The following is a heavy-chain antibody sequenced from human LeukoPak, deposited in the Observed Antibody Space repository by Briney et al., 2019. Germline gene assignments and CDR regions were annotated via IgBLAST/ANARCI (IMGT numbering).Heavy chain of an antibody. CDR1: GYTFTSYY. D-gene: IGHD3-16*01. Sequence: ASVKVSCKASGYTFTSYYMHWVRQAPGQGLEWMGIITPSGGSITYAQKFQGRVTMTRDTSTSTVYMELSSLRSEDTAVYYCAREEAGGTFDYWGQGTLVTASS. CDR2: ITPSGGSI. V-gene: IGHV1-46*01. J-gene: IGHJ4*02. CDR3: AREEAGGTFDY.